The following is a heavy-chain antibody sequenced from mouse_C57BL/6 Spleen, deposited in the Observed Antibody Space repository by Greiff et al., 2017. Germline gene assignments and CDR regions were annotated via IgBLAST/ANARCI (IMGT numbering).Heavy chain of an antibody. CDR1: GYTFTSYW. CDR2: IYPGSGST. J-gene: IGHJ3*01. Sequence: VQLQQPGAELVKPGASVTMSCKASGYTFTSYWITWVKQSPGQGLEWIGDIYPGSGSTNYNEKFKSKATLTVDTSSSTAYMQLSSLTSEDSAVYCCARRDYYGSSYAFAYWGQGTLVTVSA. D-gene: IGHD1-1*01. V-gene: IGHV1-55*01. CDR3: ARRDYYGSSYAFAY.